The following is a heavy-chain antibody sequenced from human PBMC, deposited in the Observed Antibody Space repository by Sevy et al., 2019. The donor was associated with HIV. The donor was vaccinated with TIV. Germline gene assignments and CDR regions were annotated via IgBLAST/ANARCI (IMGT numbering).Heavy chain of an antibody. V-gene: IGHV3-49*03. D-gene: IGHD3-10*01. CDR1: GFNVGDYV. J-gene: IGHJ6*02. CDR3: TRAMYYHDSGSYYGMDV. CDR2: IRSKAYGETR. Sequence: GGSLRLSCRASGFNVGDYVIDWFRQAPWKGLDWVGFIRSKAYGETREYVASVKGRVTISREDSKGIAYLQMHRLKTEDTGRYYCTRAMYYHDSGSYYGMDVWGQGTTVTVSS.